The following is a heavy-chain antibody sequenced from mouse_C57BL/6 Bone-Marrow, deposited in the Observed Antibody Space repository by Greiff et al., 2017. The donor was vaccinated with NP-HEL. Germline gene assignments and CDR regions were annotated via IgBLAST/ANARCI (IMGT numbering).Heavy chain of an antibody. CDR2: KSYDGSN. V-gene: IGHV3-6*01. CDR3: ARDGGV. CDR1: GYSITSGYY. J-gene: IGHJ2*01. Sequence: EVKLQESGPGLVKPSQSLSLTCSVTGYSITSGYYWNWIRQFPGNKLEWMGYKSYDGSNNYNPSLKNRISITRDTSKNQFFLKLNSVTTEDTATYYCARDGGVWGQGTTLTVSS.